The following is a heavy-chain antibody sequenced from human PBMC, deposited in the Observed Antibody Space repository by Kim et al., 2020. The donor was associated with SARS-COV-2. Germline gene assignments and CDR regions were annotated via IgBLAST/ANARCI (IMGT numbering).Heavy chain of an antibody. CDR2: IYYSGSS. Sequence: SETPSLTCTVSSDSISSYYWSWIRQLPGKGLEWLGYIYYSGSSDYNPSLKSRVTISWDTSKNQVSLDVTSVSAADTAVYYCTRSEGRGSWHQFDYWGQGILVTVSS. CDR3: TRSEGRGSWHQFDY. J-gene: IGHJ4*02. CDR1: SDSISSYY. D-gene: IGHD6-13*01. V-gene: IGHV4-59*01.